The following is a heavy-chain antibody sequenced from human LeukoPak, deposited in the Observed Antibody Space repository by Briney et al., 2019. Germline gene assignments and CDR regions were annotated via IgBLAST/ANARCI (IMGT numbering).Heavy chain of an antibody. D-gene: IGHD5-24*01. CDR1: GFPFSDYS. V-gene: IGHV3-48*01. CDR2: VGIDSGNT. CDR3: ARDYKYAFDN. J-gene: IGHJ4*02. Sequence: GGSLRLSCAASGFPFSDYSMNWVRQAPGKGLEWISYVGIDSGNTYYADSVKGRFTISADKAKNPLVLQMNSLRVEDTAVHYCARDYKYAFDNWGQGTLVTVSS.